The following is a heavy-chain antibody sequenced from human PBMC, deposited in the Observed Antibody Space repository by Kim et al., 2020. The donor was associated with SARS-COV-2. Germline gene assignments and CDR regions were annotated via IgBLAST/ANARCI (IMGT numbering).Heavy chain of an antibody. CDR2: ISYDGSNN. V-gene: IGHV3-30*18. CDR1: GFTFSSYG. Sequence: GGSLRLSCAASGFTFSSYGMHWVRQAPGKGLEWVAVISYDGSNNYYADSVKGRFTISRDNSKTTLYLQMNSLSAEDTAVYYCAKDLGRYSGSYYAWGQGT. J-gene: IGHJ5*02. D-gene: IGHD1-26*01. CDR3: AKDLGRYSGSYYA.